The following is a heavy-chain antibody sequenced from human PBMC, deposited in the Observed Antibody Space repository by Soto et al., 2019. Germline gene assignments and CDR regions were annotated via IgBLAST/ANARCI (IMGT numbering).Heavy chain of an antibody. D-gene: IGHD4-17*01. CDR2: IYYSGST. Sequence: QLQLQESGPGLVKPSETLSLTCTVSGGSISSSSYYWGWIRQPPGKGLEWIGSIYYSGSTYYNPSLKSRVTISVDTSKNQFSLKLSSVTAADTAVYYCARHNYGYYGMDVWGQGTTVTVSS. V-gene: IGHV4-39*01. CDR1: GGSISSSSYY. J-gene: IGHJ6*02. CDR3: ARHNYGYYGMDV.